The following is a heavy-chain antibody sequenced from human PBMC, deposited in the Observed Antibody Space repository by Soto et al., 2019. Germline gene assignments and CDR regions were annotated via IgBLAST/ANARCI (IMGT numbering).Heavy chain of an antibody. Sequence: GASVKVSCKASGYTFTSYGISWVRQAPGQGLEWMGWISAYNGNTNYAQKLQGRVTMTTDTSTSTAYMELRSLRSDDTAVYYCARANLGYCSGGSCYIPRPCDYWGQGTLVTVSS. D-gene: IGHD2-15*01. J-gene: IGHJ4*02. V-gene: IGHV1-18*01. CDR1: GYTFTSYG. CDR2: ISAYNGNT. CDR3: ARANLGYCSGGSCYIPRPCDY.